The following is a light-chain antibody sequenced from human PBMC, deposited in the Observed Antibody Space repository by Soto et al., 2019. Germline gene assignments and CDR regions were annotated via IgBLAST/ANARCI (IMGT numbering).Light chain of an antibody. J-gene: IGLJ2*01. CDR1: SSDVGSYNL. CDR2: EVT. Sequence: QSVLTQPASVSGSPGQSITISCTGTSSDVGSYNLVSWYQQHPGKVPKLMIYEVTKRPSGVFNLISGSKSGNTASLTISGLQAEDEADYYCCAYAGSSTFVIFGGGTKVTVL. CDR3: CAYAGSSTFVI. V-gene: IGLV2-23*02.